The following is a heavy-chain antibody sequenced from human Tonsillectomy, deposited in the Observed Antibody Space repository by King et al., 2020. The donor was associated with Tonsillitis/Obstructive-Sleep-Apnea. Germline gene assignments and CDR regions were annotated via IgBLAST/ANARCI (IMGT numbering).Heavy chain of an antibody. CDR3: ARHGGATVLSHFDY. D-gene: IGHD2-21*01. CDR2: IYFSGST. CDR1: NGSISSSSYF. J-gene: IGHJ4*02. Sequence: QLQESGPGLVKPSETLSLTCTVSNGSISSSSYFWGWIRQPPGKGLEWIGNIYFSGSTYYKPSLKSRVTISVYTSKNQFSLKLSSVTAADTAVYYCARHGGATVLSHFDYWGQGTLVTVSS. V-gene: IGHV4-39*01.